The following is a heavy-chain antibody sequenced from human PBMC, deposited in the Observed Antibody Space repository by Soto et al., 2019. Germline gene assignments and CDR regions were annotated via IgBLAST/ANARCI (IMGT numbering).Heavy chain of an antibody. CDR3: ARTFITIFGVVTFRYYGMDV. CDR2: IYYSGST. J-gene: IGHJ6*02. D-gene: IGHD3-3*01. V-gene: IGHV4-31*03. CDR1: GGSISSGGYY. Sequence: PSETLSLTCTVSGGSISSGGYYWSWIRQHPGKGLGWIGYIYYSGSTYYNPSLKSRVTISVDTSKNQFSLKLSSVTAADTAVYYCARTFITIFGVVTFRYYGMDVWGQGTTVTVSS.